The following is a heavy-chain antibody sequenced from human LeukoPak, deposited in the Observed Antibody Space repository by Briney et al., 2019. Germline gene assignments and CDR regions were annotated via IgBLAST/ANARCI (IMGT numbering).Heavy chain of an antibody. Sequence: SETLSLTCTVSGGSISSSSYYWGWIRQPPGKGLEWIGSVYYSGSTYYNPSLKSRVTISVDTSKNQFSLKLSSVTAADTAVYYCARQRGSSWDYYYYYYMDVWGKGTTVTVSS. CDR3: ARQRGSSWDYYYYYYMDV. D-gene: IGHD6-6*01. J-gene: IGHJ6*03. V-gene: IGHV4-39*01. CDR1: GGSISSSSYY. CDR2: VYYSGST.